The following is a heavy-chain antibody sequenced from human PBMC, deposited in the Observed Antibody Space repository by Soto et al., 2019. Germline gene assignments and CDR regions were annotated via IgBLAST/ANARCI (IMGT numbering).Heavy chain of an antibody. V-gene: IGHV4-59*01. CDR1: GGSISSYY. CDR3: AREVYYYDSSGYYSAFDI. J-gene: IGHJ3*02. Sequence: SETLSLTCTVSGGSISSYYWSWSRLPPGKGLEWIGYSYYSGSTNYNPSLKSRVTISVDTSKNQFSLKLSSVTAADTAVYYCAREVYYYDSSGYYSAFDIWGQGTMVT. D-gene: IGHD3-22*01. CDR2: SYYSGST.